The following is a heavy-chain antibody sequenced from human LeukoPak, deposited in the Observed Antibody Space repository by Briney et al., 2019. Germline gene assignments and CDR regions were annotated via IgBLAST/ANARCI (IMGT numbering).Heavy chain of an antibody. J-gene: IGHJ4*02. V-gene: IGHV3-30*03. CDR1: GFTFSSYS. CDR3: AREDYDSSGPRMRAFDY. CDR2: ISYDGSNK. Sequence: PGGSLRLSCGASGFTFSSYSMNWVRQAPGKGLEWVAVISYDGSNKYYADSVKGRFTISRDNSKNTLYLQMNSLRAEDTAVYYCAREDYDSSGPRMRAFDYWGQGTLVTVPS. D-gene: IGHD3-22*01.